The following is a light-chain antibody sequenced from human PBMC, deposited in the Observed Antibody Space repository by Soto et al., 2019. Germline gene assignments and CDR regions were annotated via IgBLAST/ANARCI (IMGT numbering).Light chain of an antibody. CDR3: QQRSNWPLT. V-gene: IGKV3-11*01. CDR2: DAS. CDR1: QSVSSY. J-gene: IGKJ4*01. Sequence: EIVLTQSPATLSLSPGERATLSCSASQSVSSYLAWYQQKPGQAPRLLIYDASNRATGIAARFSGSGSGTDFTLTISSLESEDFAVYYCQQRSNWPLTFGGGTKVEIK.